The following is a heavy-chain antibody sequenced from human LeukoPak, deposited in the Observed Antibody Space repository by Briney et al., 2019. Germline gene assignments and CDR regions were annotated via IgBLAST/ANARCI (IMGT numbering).Heavy chain of an antibody. D-gene: IGHD4-17*01. Sequence: GGSLRLSCAASGFSFSDYNMNWVRQAQGKGLEWVSYITDTSRIMYYADSVRGRFTISRDNAKNSLYLHMNSLRAEDTAVYYCARDKAYGDSEDYWGQGTLVTVSS. CDR2: ITDTSRIM. J-gene: IGHJ4*02. V-gene: IGHV3-48*01. CDR1: GFSFSDYN. CDR3: ARDKAYGDSEDY.